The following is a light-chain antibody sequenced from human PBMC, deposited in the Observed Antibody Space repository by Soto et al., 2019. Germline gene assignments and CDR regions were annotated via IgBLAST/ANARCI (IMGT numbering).Light chain of an antibody. CDR2: KAS. CDR3: QHYNSYSLWT. V-gene: IGKV1-5*03. Sequence: DIQMTQSPSTLSGSVGDRVTITCRASQTISSWLAWYQQKPGKAPKLLIYKASTLKSGVPSRFSGSGSGTEFTLTISSLQPDDFATYYCQHYNSYSLWTFGQGTKVDIK. CDR1: QTISSW. J-gene: IGKJ1*01.